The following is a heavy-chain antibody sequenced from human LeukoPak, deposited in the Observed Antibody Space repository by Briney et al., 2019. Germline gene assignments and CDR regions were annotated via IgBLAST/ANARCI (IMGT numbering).Heavy chain of an antibody. V-gene: IGHV3-11*04. CDR2: ISSSGSTI. J-gene: IGHJ4*02. CDR3: ARAWFYDSSGYEINY. Sequence: GGSLRLSCAASGFTFSDYYMSWIRQAPGKGLEWVSYISSSGSTIYYADSVKGRFTISRDNAKNSLYLQMNSLRAEDTAVYYCARAWFYDSSGYEINYWGRGTLVTVSS. D-gene: IGHD3-22*01. CDR1: GFTFSDYY.